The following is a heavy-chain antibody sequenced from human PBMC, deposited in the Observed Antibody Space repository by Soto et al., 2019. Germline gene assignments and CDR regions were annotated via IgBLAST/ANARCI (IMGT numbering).Heavy chain of an antibody. CDR2: TSYDGSDK. D-gene: IGHD3-16*01. Sequence: QVQLVESGGGVVQPGTSLRVSCVGSGFTFRSYVIHWVRQAPGKGLEWVALTSYDGSDKYYDDSVRGRFTISRDNSRNTVDLQMDSQRLEDTALYYCARWGTTGGLDVWGQGTLVSVS. V-gene: IGHV3-30*19. J-gene: IGHJ1*01. CDR1: GFTFRSYV. CDR3: ARWGTTGGLDV.